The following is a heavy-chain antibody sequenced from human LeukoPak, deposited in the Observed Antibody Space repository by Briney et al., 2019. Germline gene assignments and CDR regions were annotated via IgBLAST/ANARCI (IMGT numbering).Heavy chain of an antibody. CDR3: ARTVGYGDYHWFDP. CDR2: IYGGVSK. V-gene: IGHV3-53*01. CDR1: GFTVSSNY. D-gene: IGHD4-17*01. Sequence: PGGSLRLSCAASGFTVSSNYMSWVRQAPGKGLEWVSVIYGGVSKYYADSVKGRFTISRDNSKNTLYLQMNSLRAEDTAVYYCARTVGYGDYHWFDPWGQGTLVTVSS. J-gene: IGHJ5*02.